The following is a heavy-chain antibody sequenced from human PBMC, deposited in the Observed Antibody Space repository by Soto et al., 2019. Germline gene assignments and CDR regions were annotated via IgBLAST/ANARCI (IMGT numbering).Heavy chain of an antibody. J-gene: IGHJ6*01. CDR2: ISYDGSNK. CDR1: GFTFSSYG. V-gene: IGHV3-30*18. D-gene: IGHD1-7*01. CDR3: AKEDLELRYYYYYGMDV. Sequence: QVQLVESGGGVVQPGRSLRLSCAASGFTFSSYGMHWVRQAPGKGLEWVAVISYDGSNKYYADSVKGRFTISRDNSKNTLYLQMNSLRAEDTAVYYCAKEDLELRYYYYYGMDVW.